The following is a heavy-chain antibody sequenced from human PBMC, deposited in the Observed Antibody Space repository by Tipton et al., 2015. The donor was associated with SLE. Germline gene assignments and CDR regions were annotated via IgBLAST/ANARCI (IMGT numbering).Heavy chain of an antibody. V-gene: IGHV4-59*01. CDR1: GFTFRDYY. J-gene: IGHJ3*02. D-gene: IGHD3-10*02. Sequence: LRLSCSASGFTFRDYYMSWVRQRPGKGLEWIGYIHYSGSTKYTPSLKSRVTMSVDTSKNQFSLKLNSVTAADTAVYYCARQLGYLYGRALGAFDIWGQGTLVAVSS. CDR2: IHYSGST. CDR3: ARQLGYLYGRALGAFDI.